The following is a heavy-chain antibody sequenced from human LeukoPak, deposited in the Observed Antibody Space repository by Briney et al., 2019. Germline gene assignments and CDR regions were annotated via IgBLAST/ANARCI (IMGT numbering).Heavy chain of an antibody. V-gene: IGHV1-18*01. D-gene: IGHD5-24*01. CDR1: GYTFTSYG. CDR3: ARVAVEMASWLDP. Sequence: ASVKVSCKASGYTFTSYGISWVRQAPGQGLEWLGWISGNNGNTKYVQKLQGRVTMTTDTSTSTGYMELRSLRSDDTAVYYCARVAVEMASWLDPWGQGTLVTVSS. CDR2: ISGNNGNT. J-gene: IGHJ5*02.